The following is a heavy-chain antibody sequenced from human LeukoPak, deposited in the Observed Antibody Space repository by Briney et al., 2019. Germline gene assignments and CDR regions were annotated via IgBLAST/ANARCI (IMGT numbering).Heavy chain of an antibody. CDR2: IYSGGST. Sequence: GGSLRLSCAASGFTVSSNYMSWVRQAPGKGLEWVSVIYSGGSTYYADSVKDRFTISRDNSKNTLYLQMNSLRAEDTAVYYCASPSIAARRVYYYGMDVWGQGTTVTVSS. D-gene: IGHD6-6*01. CDR1: GFTVSSNY. J-gene: IGHJ6*02. CDR3: ASPSIAARRVYYYGMDV. V-gene: IGHV3-66*01.